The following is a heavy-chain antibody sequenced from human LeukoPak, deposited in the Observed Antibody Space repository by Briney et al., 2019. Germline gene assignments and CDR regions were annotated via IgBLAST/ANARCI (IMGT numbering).Heavy chain of an antibody. V-gene: IGHV1-69*04. Sequence: SVKVSFKASGGTFIIYAISWVRQAPGQGVEWMGRIIPILGIANYAQKFQGRVTITADKSTSTAYMELSSLRSEDTAVYYCARDAYYDILTGYENADGWFDHWGQGTLVTVSS. CDR1: GGTFIIYA. CDR3: ARDAYYDILTGYENADGWFDH. J-gene: IGHJ5*02. CDR2: IIPILGIA. D-gene: IGHD3-9*01.